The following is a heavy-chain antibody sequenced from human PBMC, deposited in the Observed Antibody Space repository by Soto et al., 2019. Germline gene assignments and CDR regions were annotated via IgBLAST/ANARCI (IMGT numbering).Heavy chain of an antibody. Sequence: EVQLVESGGGLVKPGGSLRLSCAASGFTFTNAGMSWVRQAPGKGLEWVGRIKSITDGGTTDYAAPVKGRLTISRDDSKNTLYLQTDRPKTEDTAVYYCTTGAYYYGSWGQGTLVTVSS. V-gene: IGHV3-15*01. CDR3: TTGAYYYGS. J-gene: IGHJ5*02. CDR2: IKSITDGGTT. D-gene: IGHD3-10*01. CDR1: GFTFTNAG.